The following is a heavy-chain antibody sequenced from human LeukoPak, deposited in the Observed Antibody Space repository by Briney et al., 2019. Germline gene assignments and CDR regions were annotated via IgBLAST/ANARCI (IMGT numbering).Heavy chain of an antibody. CDR2: IIPIFGTA. V-gene: IGHV1-69*05. D-gene: IGHD1-20*01. CDR3: ASRITGTGYMDV. Sequence: GASVKVSCKASGGTFSSYAISWVRQAPGQGLEWMGGIIPIFGTANYAQKFQGRVTITTDESTSTAYMELSSLRSEDTAVYYCASRITGTGYMDVWGKGTTVTVSS. J-gene: IGHJ6*03. CDR1: GGTFSSYA.